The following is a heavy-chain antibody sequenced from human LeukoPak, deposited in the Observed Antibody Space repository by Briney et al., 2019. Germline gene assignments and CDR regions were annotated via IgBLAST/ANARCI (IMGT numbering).Heavy chain of an antibody. J-gene: IGHJ4*02. CDR2: MNPNSGNT. CDR3: ARGDPTSKCFGEFYPSDY. Sequence: ASVKVSCKASGYTFTSYDINWVRQATGQGLEWMGWMNPNSGNTGYAQKFQGRVTMTRNTSISTAYMELSSLRSEDTAVYYCARGDPTSKCFGEFYPSDYWGQGTLVTVSS. CDR1: GYTFTSYD. D-gene: IGHD3-10*01. V-gene: IGHV1-8*01.